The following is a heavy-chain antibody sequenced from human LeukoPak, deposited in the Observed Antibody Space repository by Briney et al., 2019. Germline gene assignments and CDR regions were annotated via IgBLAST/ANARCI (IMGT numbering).Heavy chain of an antibody. CDR3: ARSSSWYYFDY. J-gene: IGHJ4*02. D-gene: IGHD6-13*01. V-gene: IGHV3-7*01. Sequence: GGSLRLSCAASGFTFSNYWMSWVRQAPGKGLEWVANIKQDRSEKYYVDSVKGRFTISRDNAKNSLYLQMNSLRAEDTAVYYCARSSSWYYFDYWGQGTLVTVSS. CDR1: GFTFSNYW. CDR2: IKQDRSEK.